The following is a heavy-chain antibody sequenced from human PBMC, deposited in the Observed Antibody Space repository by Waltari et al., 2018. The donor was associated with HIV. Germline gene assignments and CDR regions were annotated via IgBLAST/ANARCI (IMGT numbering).Heavy chain of an antibody. Sequence: EVQLVESGGGAVQPGGSLRLSCVPSRFPFSTYEMNSVRQAPGKDMGWISYISGSGSTIYYSDSVKGRLTISRDNAKNSLYLRMNYLTAEDTAIYYCARDGHHGVTKRGNAFDLWGQGTMVTVSP. CDR1: RFPFSTYE. CDR2: ISGSGSTI. V-gene: IGHV3-48*03. J-gene: IGHJ3*01. CDR3: ARDGHHGVTKRGNAFDL. D-gene: IGHD2-21*02.